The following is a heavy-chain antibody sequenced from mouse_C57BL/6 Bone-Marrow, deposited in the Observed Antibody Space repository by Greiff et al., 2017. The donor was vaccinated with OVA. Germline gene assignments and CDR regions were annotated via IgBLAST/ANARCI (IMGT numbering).Heavy chain of an antibody. V-gene: IGHV5-17*01. Sequence: VQLKESGGGLVKPGGSLKLSCAASGFTFSDYGMHWVRQAPEKGLEWVAYISSGSSTIYYADTVQGRFTISRDNAKNTLFLQMTSLRSEDTAMYYCARGSYYYGSGWFAYWGQGTLVTVSA. CDR2: ISSGSSTI. CDR3: ARGSYYYGSGWFAY. CDR1: GFTFSDYG. D-gene: IGHD1-1*01. J-gene: IGHJ3*01.